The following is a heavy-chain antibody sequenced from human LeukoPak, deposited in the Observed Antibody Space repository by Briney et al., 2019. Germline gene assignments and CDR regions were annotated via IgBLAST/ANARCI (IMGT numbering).Heavy chain of an antibody. V-gene: IGHV4-4*07. J-gene: IGHJ5*02. Sequence: SETLSLTCTVTGGSISSYYWSWIRQPAGKGLEWIGRIYSSGSTTYNPSLRSRVTMSVDTSKNQFSLKLTSVTAADTAVYYCARDRENYYGSGELSWFDPWGQGTLVTVSS. D-gene: IGHD3-10*01. CDR3: ARDRENYYGSGELSWFDP. CDR2: IYSSGST. CDR1: GGSISSYY.